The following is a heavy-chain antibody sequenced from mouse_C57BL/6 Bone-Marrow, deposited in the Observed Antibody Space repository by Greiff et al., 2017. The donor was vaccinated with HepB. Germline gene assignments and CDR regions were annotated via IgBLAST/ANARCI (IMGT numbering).Heavy chain of an antibody. V-gene: IGHV5-9-1*02. Sequence: EVKLVESGEGLVKPGGSLKLSCAASGFTFSSYAMSWVRQTPEKRLEWVAYISSGGDYIYYADTVKGRFTISRDNARNTLYLQMSSLKSEDTAMYYCTRLWLRRRGFDYWGQGTTLTVSS. CDR1: GFTFSSYA. CDR3: TRLWLRRRGFDY. J-gene: IGHJ2*01. D-gene: IGHD2-2*01. CDR2: ISSGGDYI.